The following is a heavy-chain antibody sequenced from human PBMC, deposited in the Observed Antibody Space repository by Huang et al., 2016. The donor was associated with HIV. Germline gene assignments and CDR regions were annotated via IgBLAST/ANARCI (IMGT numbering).Heavy chain of an antibody. Sequence: QMQLQQRGAGLLKPSETLSLTCGVSGGSFTGNYLTWIRQAQGKGLEWIGEVNDSGATNDDPSLNGRVTISLDKSNRELSLNLRSVTAADTAVYYCARQWTILEWLLGLDVWGQGTTVIVSS. V-gene: IGHV4-34*02. D-gene: IGHD3-3*01. CDR2: VNDSGAT. CDR1: GGSFTGNY. CDR3: ARQWTILEWLLGLDV. J-gene: IGHJ6*02.